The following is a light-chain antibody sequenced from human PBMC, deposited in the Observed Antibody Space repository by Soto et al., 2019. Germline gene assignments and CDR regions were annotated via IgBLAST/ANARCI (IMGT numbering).Light chain of an antibody. CDR2: VNSDGSH. Sequence: QTVVTQSPSASASLGASVKLTCTLRSGHSRFGIAWHQQQPDKGPQYLMKVNSDGSHTKGDGIPDRFSGSSSGAEYYLTISSLQSEDEADYYCQTWGTGIRVFGGGTKLTVL. CDR3: QTWGTGIRV. CDR1: SGHSRFG. V-gene: IGLV4-69*01. J-gene: IGLJ3*02.